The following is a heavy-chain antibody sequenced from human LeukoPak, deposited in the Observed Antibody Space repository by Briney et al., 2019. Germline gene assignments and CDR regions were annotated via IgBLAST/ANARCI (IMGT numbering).Heavy chain of an antibody. D-gene: IGHD3-9*01. J-gene: IGHJ4*02. Sequence: GGSLRLSCAASGFTFSSYSMNWVRQAPGKGLKWVSSISSSSSYIYYADSVKGRFTISRDNAKNSLYLQMNSLRAEDTAVYYCARHDILTGYPSFDYWGQGTLVTVSS. V-gene: IGHV3-21*01. CDR1: GFTFSSYS. CDR3: ARHDILTGYPSFDY. CDR2: ISSSSSYI.